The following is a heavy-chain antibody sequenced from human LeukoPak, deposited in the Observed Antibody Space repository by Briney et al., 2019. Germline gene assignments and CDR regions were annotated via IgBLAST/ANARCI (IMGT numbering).Heavy chain of an antibody. Sequence: GGSLRLSCAVSGFTFRMYWMSWVRQAPGKGLEWVANIKQDGSEKYYVDSVKGRFTISRDNAKNLLYLQMNSLRAEDTAVYYCARDGIVDWSFDYWGPGTLVTVSS. CDR3: ARDGIVDWSFDY. V-gene: IGHV3-7*01. D-gene: IGHD3/OR15-3a*01. CDR1: GFTFRMYW. J-gene: IGHJ4*02. CDR2: IKQDGSEK.